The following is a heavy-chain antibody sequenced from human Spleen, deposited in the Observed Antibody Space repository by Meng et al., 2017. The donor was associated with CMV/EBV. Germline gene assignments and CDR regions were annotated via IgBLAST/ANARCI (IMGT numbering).Heavy chain of an antibody. D-gene: IGHD3-22*01. V-gene: IGHV1-18*01. Sequence: SGSTFTSYGISCVRQAPGQGLEWMGWISAYNGNTNYAQKLQGRVTMTTDTSTSTAYMELRSLRSDDTAVYYCARDHRYYDSSGYFSYWGQGTLVTVSS. CDR2: ISAYNGNT. CDR3: ARDHRYYDSSGYFSY. J-gene: IGHJ4*02. CDR1: GSTFTSYG.